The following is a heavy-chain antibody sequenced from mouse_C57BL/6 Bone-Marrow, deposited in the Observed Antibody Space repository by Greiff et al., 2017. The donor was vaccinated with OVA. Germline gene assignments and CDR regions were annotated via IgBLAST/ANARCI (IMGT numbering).Heavy chain of an antibody. CDR3: ARYPIYYGNYRY. Sequence: VQLQQPGAELVKPGASVKVSCKASGYTFTSYGISWVKQRTGQGLEWIGEIYPRSGNTYYNEKFKGKATLTADKSSSTAYMELRSLTSEDSAVYFCARYPIYYGNYRYWGQGTTLTVSS. CDR1: GYTFTSYG. D-gene: IGHD2-1*01. V-gene: IGHV1-81*01. CDR2: IYPRSGNT. J-gene: IGHJ2*01.